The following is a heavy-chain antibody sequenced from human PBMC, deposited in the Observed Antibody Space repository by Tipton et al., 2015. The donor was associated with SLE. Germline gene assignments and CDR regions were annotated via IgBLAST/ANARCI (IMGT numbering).Heavy chain of an antibody. J-gene: IGHJ1*01. Sequence: TLSLTCAVYGGSFSGYYWSWIRQPPGKGLEWIGEINHSGSTNYNPSLKSRVTISVDTSKNQFSLKLSSVTAADTAVYYCARRAAAGLQHWGQGTLVTVSS. D-gene: IGHD6-13*01. V-gene: IGHV4-34*01. CDR3: ARRAAAGLQH. CDR2: INHSGST. CDR1: GGSFSGYY.